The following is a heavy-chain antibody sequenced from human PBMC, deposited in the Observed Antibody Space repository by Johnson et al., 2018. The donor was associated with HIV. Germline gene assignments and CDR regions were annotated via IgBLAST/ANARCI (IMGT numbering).Heavy chain of an antibody. CDR1: GFTFSSYW. V-gene: IGHV3-74*02. CDR3: ARTFCSGARCLGYDPFDV. D-gene: IGHD3-3*01. J-gene: IGHJ3*01. Sequence: EVQLVESGGGVVQPGGSLRLSCAASGFTFSSYWMHWVRQAPGKGLVWVSRINSDGSRLTYADSVKGRFTIARDNAKNTLYLELKSLRSEDTAVYYCARTFCSGARCLGYDPFDVWGQGAMVTVSS. CDR2: INSDGSRL.